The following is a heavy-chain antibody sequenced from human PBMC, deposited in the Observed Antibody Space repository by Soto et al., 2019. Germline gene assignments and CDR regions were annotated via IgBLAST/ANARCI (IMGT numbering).Heavy chain of an antibody. D-gene: IGHD6-19*01. CDR3: AAPYSSGWYPVDY. CDR2: INSDGSST. Sequence: GGSLRLSCAASGFTFSSYWMHWVRQAPGKGLVWVSRINSDGSSTSYADSVKGRFTISRDNAKNTLYLQMNSLRAEDTAVYYCAAPYSSGWYPVDYWGQGTLVTVSS. J-gene: IGHJ4*02. CDR1: GFTFSSYW. V-gene: IGHV3-74*01.